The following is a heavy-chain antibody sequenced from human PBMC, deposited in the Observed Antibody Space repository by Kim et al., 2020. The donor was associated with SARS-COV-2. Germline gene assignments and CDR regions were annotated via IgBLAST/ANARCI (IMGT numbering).Heavy chain of an antibody. V-gene: IGHV3-30*18. D-gene: IGHD1-1*01. CDR1: GFTFSSYG. CDR3: AKAGNPPGGNMDV. J-gene: IGHJ6*03. Sequence: GGSLRLSCAASGFTFSSYGMHWVRQAPGKGLEWVAVISYDGSNKYYADSVKGRFTISRDNSKNTLYLQMNSLRAEDTAVYYCAKAGNPPGGNMDVWGKGTTVTVSS. CDR2: ISYDGSNK.